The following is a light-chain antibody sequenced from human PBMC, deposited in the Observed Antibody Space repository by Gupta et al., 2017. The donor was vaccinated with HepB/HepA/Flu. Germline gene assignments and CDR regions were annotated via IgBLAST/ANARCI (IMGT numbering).Light chain of an antibody. Sequence: QAGLTPPPTLSRGLGQNATPTCTGSTNSVDKQGAAWLQQQQDHPPKLLSYRNNIRPSGISERFSASRSGNTASLTITGLQPEDEADYYCSTWDTSLSAWVFGGGTKLTVL. CDR1: TNSVDKQG. V-gene: IGLV10-54*04. CDR2: RNN. CDR3: STWDTSLSAWV. J-gene: IGLJ3*02.